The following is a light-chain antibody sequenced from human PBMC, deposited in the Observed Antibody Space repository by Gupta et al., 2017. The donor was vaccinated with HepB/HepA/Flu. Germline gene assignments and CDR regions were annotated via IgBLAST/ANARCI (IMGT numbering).Light chain of an antibody. V-gene: IGLV1-40*01. CDR2: GNS. Sequence: QSVLTQPPSVSGAPGQRVTISCTGSSSNIGAGYDVHWYQQLPGTAPKLLIYGNSNRPSGVPDRFACSKAGTSASPAITVLQAEDEAYYYGPYYDSRLSGVVFGGGTKLTVL. CDR3: PYYDSRLSGVV. CDR1: SSNIGAGYD. J-gene: IGLJ2*01.